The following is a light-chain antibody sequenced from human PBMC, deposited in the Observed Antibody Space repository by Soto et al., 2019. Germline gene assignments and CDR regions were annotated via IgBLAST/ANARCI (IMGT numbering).Light chain of an antibody. CDR2: DAS. CDR1: QVITTS. V-gene: IGKV1-33*01. Sequence: DLRMTQSPSSLSASLGDRITITCQASQVITTSLSWFQQRPGKAPRLLIFDASYLEAGVPSRFSGSGSGTDFSFTISSLQPEDIATYYRQQYDSLPYTFGQGTKLEIK. CDR3: QQYDSLPYT. J-gene: IGKJ2*01.